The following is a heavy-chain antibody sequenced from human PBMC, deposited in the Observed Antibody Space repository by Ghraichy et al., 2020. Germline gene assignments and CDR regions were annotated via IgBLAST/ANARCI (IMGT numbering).Heavy chain of an antibody. J-gene: IGHJ3*02. CDR3: ARFPRTVGGKKFDAFDI. CDR2: INSDGSST. CDR1: GFTFSSYW. D-gene: IGHD1-26*01. Sequence: GGSLRLSCAASGFTFSSYWMHWVRQAPGKGLVWVSRINSDGSSTSYADSVKGRFTISRDNAKNTLYLQMNSLRAEDTAVYYCARFPRTVGGKKFDAFDIWGQGTMVTVSS. V-gene: IGHV3-74*01.